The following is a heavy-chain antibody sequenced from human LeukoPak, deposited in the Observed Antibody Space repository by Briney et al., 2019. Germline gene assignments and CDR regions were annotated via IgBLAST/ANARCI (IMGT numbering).Heavy chain of an antibody. D-gene: IGHD6-19*01. CDR2: ISGSGGST. J-gene: IGHJ4*02. Sequence: GGSLRLSCAASGFTFSSYVMSWVRQAPGKGLEWVSGISGSGGSTYYADSVKGRITISRDNSKNTLYLQMNSLGVEDTAVYYCAKDQQWLAPAHFDHWGQGTLVTVSS. V-gene: IGHV3-23*01. CDR1: GFTFSSYV. CDR3: AKDQQWLAPAHFDH.